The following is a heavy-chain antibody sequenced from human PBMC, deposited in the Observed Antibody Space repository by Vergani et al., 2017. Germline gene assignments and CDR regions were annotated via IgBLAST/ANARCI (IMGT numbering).Heavy chain of an antibody. Sequence: QVQLVESGGGLVKPGGSLRLSCAASGFTFSDYYMSWIRQAPGKGLEWVSYISSSGSTIYYADSVKGRFTISRDNSKNTLYLQMNSLRAEDTAVYYCAKKPDYVWGSYHHYWYFDLWGRGTLVTVSS. CDR3: AKKPDYVWGSYHHYWYFDL. CDR1: GFTFSDYY. CDR2: ISSSGSTI. J-gene: IGHJ2*01. D-gene: IGHD3-16*02. V-gene: IGHV3-11*01.